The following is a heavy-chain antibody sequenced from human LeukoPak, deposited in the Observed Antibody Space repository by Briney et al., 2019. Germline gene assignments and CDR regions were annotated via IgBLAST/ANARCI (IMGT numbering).Heavy chain of an antibody. V-gene: IGHV1-46*01. Sequence: ASVKVSSTASGYTFTSYYMHWVRQAPGQGLEWMGIINPSGGSTSYAQKFQGKVTMTRDTSTSTVYMELSSLRSEDTAVYYCARAPPRYDILTAWGQGTLVTVSS. CDR3: ARAPPRYDILTA. D-gene: IGHD3-9*01. J-gene: IGHJ5*02. CDR2: INPSGGST. CDR1: GYTFTSYY.